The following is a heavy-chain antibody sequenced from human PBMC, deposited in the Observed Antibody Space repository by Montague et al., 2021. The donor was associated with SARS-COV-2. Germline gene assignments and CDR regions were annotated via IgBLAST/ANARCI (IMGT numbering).Heavy chain of an antibody. J-gene: IGHJ3*02. CDR2: INHSGST. Sequence: SETLSLTCAVYGGSFSGHYWSWIRQPPGKGLEWIGEINHSGSTNYNPSLKSRVTISVDTSKNQFSLKLSSVTAADTAVYYCAIPMVRGFSRAFDIWGQGTMVTVSS. CDR1: GGSFSGHY. CDR3: AIPMVRGFSRAFDI. D-gene: IGHD3-10*01. V-gene: IGHV4-34*01.